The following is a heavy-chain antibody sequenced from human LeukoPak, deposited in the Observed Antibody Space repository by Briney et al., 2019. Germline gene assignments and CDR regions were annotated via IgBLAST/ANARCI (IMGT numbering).Heavy chain of an antibody. J-gene: IGHJ4*02. D-gene: IGHD3-22*01. CDR3: ARGRRVGITMIVVVSHFDC. CDR2: INHSGST. Sequence: SETLSLTCAVYGGSFSGYYWSWIRQPPGKGLEWIGEINHSGSTNYNPSLKSRVTISVDTSKNQFSLKLSSVTAADTAVYYCARGRRVGITMIVVVSHFDCWGQGTLVTVSS. CDR1: GGSFSGYY. V-gene: IGHV4-34*01.